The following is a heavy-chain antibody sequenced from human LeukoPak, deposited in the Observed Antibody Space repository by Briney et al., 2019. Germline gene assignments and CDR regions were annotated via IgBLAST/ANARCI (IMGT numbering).Heavy chain of an antibody. Sequence: GGSLRLSCAASGFTFSSYGMHWVRQAPGKGLEWVAVISYDGSNKYYADSVKGRFTISRDNPKNTLYLQMNSLRAEDTAVYYCAKDKGNDSSGFYFDYWGQGTLVTVSS. CDR3: AKDKGNDSSGFYFDY. J-gene: IGHJ4*02. D-gene: IGHD3-22*01. CDR1: GFTFSSYG. CDR2: ISYDGSNK. V-gene: IGHV3-30*18.